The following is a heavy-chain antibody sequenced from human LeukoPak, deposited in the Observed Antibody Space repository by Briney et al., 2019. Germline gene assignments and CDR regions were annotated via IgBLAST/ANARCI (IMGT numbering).Heavy chain of an antibody. D-gene: IGHD3-3*01. Sequence: GGSLRLSCAASGFTVGDNYMTWVRQAPGKGLEWVSLIYSGGTTVYADSVKGRFSISRDISKNTLSLQLSSLRAEDTAVYYCAGGTDFWSGYSFDSWGQGTLVTVSS. CDR1: GFTVGDNY. CDR2: IYSGGTT. J-gene: IGHJ4*02. CDR3: AGGTDFWSGYSFDS. V-gene: IGHV3-53*01.